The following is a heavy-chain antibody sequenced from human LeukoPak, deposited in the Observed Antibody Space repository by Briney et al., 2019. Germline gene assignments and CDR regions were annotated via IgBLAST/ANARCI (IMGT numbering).Heavy chain of an antibody. Sequence: GGSLRLSCAPSTFTINIYAMTWVRQAPGKGLEWVSSITVNGRGTSYVDSVKGRFTISRDNSKNTLYLQMNSLRAEDTAIYYCAKDPNGDYVGAFDSWDQGTMVTVSS. CDR1: TFTINIYA. CDR2: ITVNGRGT. D-gene: IGHD4-17*01. J-gene: IGHJ3*02. CDR3: AKDPNGDYVGAFDS. V-gene: IGHV3-23*01.